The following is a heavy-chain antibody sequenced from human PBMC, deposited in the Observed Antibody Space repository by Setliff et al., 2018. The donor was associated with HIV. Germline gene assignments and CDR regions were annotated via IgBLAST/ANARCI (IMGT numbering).Heavy chain of an antibody. J-gene: IGHJ6*03. CDR2: IDPSDSYT. Sequence: PGESLKISCKGSGYSFTNYWIGWVRQMPGKGLEWMGRIDPSDSYTNYSPSFQGHVTISADKSISTAYLQWSSLKASDTAMYYCATTRGYCSGGSCYSPPYMDVWGKGTTVTVSS. CDR1: GYSFTNYW. D-gene: IGHD2-15*01. V-gene: IGHV5-10-1*01. CDR3: ATTRGYCSGGSCYSPPYMDV.